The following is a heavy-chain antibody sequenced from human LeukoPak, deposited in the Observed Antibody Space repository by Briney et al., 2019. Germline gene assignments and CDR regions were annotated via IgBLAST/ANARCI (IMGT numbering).Heavy chain of an antibody. CDR3: ATGRYGSGSYYFFDY. V-gene: IGHV1-69*13. J-gene: IGHJ4*02. Sequence: ASVKVSCKASGGTFSSYAISWVRQAPGQGLEWMGGIIPIFGTANYAQKFQGRVTITADESTSTAYMELSSLRSEDTAVYYCATGRYGSGSYYFFDYWGQGTLVTVSS. D-gene: IGHD3-10*01. CDR2: IIPIFGTA. CDR1: GGTFSSYA.